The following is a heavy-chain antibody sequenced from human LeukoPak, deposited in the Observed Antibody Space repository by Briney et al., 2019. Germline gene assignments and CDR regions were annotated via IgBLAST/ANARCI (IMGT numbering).Heavy chain of an antibody. CDR3: ASTNARTNWFDP. J-gene: IGHJ5*02. V-gene: IGHV3-9*01. D-gene: IGHD2-2*01. CDR2: ISWNSGST. CDR1: GFTFDDYA. Sequence: SLRLTCAASGFTFDDYAMHWVRQAPGKGLEWVSGISWNSGSTGYADSVKGRFTISRDNAKNSLYLQMNSLRAEDTAVYYCASTNARTNWFDPWGQGTLVTVSS.